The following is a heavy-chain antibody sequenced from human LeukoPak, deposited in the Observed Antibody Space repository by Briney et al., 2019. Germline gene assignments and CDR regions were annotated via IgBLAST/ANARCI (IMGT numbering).Heavy chain of an antibody. CDR2: IYSGGST. D-gene: IGHD2-2*01. CDR3: ARDHTDSGSKEYYFDY. CDR1: GFTVSSNY. J-gene: IGHJ4*02. V-gene: IGHV3-66*01. Sequence: GGSLRLSCAASGFTVSSNYMSWVRQAPGKGLEWVAVIYSGGSTYYADSVKGRFTFSRDISKSTLYLQMNSLRAEDTAVYYCARDHTDSGSKEYYFDYWGQGALVTVSS.